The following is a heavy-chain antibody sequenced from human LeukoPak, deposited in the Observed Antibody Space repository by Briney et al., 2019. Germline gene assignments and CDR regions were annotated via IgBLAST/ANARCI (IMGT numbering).Heavy chain of an antibody. J-gene: IGHJ6*03. Sequence: PGGSLRLSCAASGFTFSSYSMNWVRQAPGKGLEGVSSISSSSSYIYYADSGKGRFTISRDNAKNSLYLQMNSLRAEDTAVCYCARDSGLVARYYYYYMDVWGKGTTVTVSS. D-gene: IGHD2-15*01. CDR2: ISSSSSYI. CDR3: ARDSGLVARYYYYYMDV. V-gene: IGHV3-21*01. CDR1: GFTFSSYS.